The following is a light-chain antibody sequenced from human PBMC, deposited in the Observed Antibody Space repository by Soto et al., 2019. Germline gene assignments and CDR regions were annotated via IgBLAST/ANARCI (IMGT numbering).Light chain of an antibody. J-gene: IGLJ1*01. Sequence: QSALTQPPSASGTPGQRVTISCSGSSSNIGSNYVYWYQQLPGTAPKLLIYRNNQRPSGVPDRFSGSKSGTSASLAISGLRSEDEADYYCAAWDDSLSGRGVFGTGTKVT. CDR1: SSNIGSNY. CDR2: RNN. V-gene: IGLV1-47*01. CDR3: AAWDDSLSGRGV.